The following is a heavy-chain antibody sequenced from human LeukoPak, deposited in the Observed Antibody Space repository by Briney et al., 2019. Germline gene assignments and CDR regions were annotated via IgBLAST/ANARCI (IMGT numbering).Heavy chain of an antibody. J-gene: IGHJ4*02. CDR1: GYSFTNSW. Sequence: GESLKISCKGSGYSFTNSWIGWVRQMPGKGLESMGIIYPSDSDTRYSPSFQGQVTISADMSISTVYLQWTTLKASDTAMYYCARPGSIAVAGTEDFDYWGQGTLVTVSS. CDR3: ARPGSIAVAGTEDFDY. V-gene: IGHV5-51*01. D-gene: IGHD6-19*01. CDR2: IYPSDSDT.